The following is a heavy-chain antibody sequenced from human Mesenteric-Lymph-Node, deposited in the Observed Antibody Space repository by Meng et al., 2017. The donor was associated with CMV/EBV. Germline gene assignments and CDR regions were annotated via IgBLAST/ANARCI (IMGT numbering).Heavy chain of an antibody. J-gene: IGHJ6*02. Sequence: ASVKVSCKASGYTFISYGINWVRQATGQGLEWMGWISAYNGNTNYAQNLQGRVTMTTDTSTSTAYMELRSLRSDDTAVYYCASGRLTPAYYYYYGMDVWGQGTTVTVSS. CDR2: ISAYNGNT. CDR3: ASGRLTPAYYYYYGMDV. CDR1: GYTFISYG. V-gene: IGHV1-18*01. D-gene: IGHD4-23*01.